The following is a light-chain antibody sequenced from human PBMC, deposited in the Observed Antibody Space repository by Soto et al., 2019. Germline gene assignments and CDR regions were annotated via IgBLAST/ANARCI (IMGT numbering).Light chain of an antibody. CDR1: QSLSSY. CDR2: DAS. Sequence: EIVLTQSPATLFLSPGERATLSCRASQSLSSYLAWYQQRRGQAPRLLIYDASRRATGIPARFSGSGSGTDFTLSISSLEPEDFAVYYCQQRSDWPLTFGGGTKVEIK. V-gene: IGKV3-11*01. J-gene: IGKJ4*01. CDR3: QQRSDWPLT.